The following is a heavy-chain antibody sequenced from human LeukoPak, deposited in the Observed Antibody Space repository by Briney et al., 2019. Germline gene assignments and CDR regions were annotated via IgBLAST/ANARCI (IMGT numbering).Heavy chain of an antibody. CDR3: ARHDGRGGNTMGALDS. V-gene: IGHV4-39*01. Sequence: PSETLSLTSTVSGGSISSGSHHWGWFRQSPGKGLEWIGSLYYSRTTYYNPSLNSRVTISVVTSKNQFSLQLNSVTAADTAVYYCARHDGRGGNTMGALDSWGQGSLVTVSS. D-gene: IGHD3-3*01. CDR1: GGSISSGSHH. J-gene: IGHJ4*02. CDR2: LYYSRTT.